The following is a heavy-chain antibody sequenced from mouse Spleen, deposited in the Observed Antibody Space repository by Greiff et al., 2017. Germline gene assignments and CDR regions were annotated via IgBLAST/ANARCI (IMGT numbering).Heavy chain of an antibody. D-gene: IGHD3-1*01. J-gene: IGHJ3*01. CDR3: ARGARATLAWFAY. V-gene: IGHV1-64*01. CDR2: IHPNSGST. Sequence: VQLQQSGAELVKPGASVKLSCKASGYTFTSYWMHWVKQRPGQGLEWIGMIHPNSGSTNYNEKFKSKATLTVDKSSSTAYMQLSSLTSEDSAVYYCARGARATLAWFAYWGQGTLVTVSA. CDR1: GYTFTSYW.